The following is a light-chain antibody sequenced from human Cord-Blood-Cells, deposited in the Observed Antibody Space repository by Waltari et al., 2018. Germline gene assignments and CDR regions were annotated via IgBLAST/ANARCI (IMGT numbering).Light chain of an antibody. CDR1: SSDVGSSKL. CDR3: CSYAGSSTVV. V-gene: IGLV2-23*01. J-gene: IGLJ2*01. Sequence: QSALTQPASVSGSPGQSITISCSGTSSDVGSSKLVPWYQQHPGKAPKLMIYEGSKRPSGVSNRFSGSKSGNTASLTSSGLQAEDEADYYCCSYAGSSTVVFGGGTKLTVL. CDR2: EGS.